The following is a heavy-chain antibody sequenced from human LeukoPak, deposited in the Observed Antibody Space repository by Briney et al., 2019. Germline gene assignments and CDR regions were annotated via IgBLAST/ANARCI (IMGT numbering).Heavy chain of an antibody. V-gene: IGHV4-30-2*06. CDR2: IYYGGTT. CDR1: GGSIGSGYYS. J-gene: IGHJ3*02. CDR3: ARARGGNNYGWWGVFDI. Sequence: SETLSLTCTVSGGSIGSGYYSWNWIRQSPGKDLEWIVYIYYGGTTHSYPSLKSRVTISLDRSKNQFPVTLTSVAAADKAAYYCARARGGNNYGWWGVFDIWGQGTMVTVSS. D-gene: IGHD5-24*01.